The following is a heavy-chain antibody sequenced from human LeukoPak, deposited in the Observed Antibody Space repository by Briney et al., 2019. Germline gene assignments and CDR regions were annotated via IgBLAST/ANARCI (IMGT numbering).Heavy chain of an antibody. CDR3: ARAAATGTTYYYYGMDV. CDR1: GFTFSSYW. D-gene: IGHD1-1*01. Sequence: PGGSLRLSCAASGFTFSSYWMSWVRQAPGKGLEWVANIKQDGSEKYYVDSGKGRFTISRDNAKNSLYLQMNSLSAEDTALYYCARAAATGTTYYYYGMDVWGKGTTVTVSS. J-gene: IGHJ6*04. V-gene: IGHV3-7*03. CDR2: IKQDGSEK.